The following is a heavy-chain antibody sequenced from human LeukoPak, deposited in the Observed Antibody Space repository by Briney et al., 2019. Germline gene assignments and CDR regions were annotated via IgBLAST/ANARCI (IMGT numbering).Heavy chain of an antibody. J-gene: IGHJ4*02. V-gene: IGHV3-21*04. CDR2: ISSSSSYI. CDR3: AKDNRRHYTSGPNPDSLH. Sequence: GGSPRLSCAASGFTFSSYSMNWVRQAPGKGLEWVSSISSSSSYIYYADSVKGRFTISRDNAKNSLYLQMNSLRVEDTAFYYCAKDNRRHYTSGPNPDSLHWGQGALVTVSS. CDR1: GFTFSSYS. D-gene: IGHD6-19*01.